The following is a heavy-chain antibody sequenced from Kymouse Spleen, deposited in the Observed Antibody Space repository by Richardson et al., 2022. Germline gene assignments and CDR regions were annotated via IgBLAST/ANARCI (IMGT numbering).Heavy chain of an antibody. CDR1: GFTFSSYG. CDR2: IWYDGSNK. Sequence: QVQLVESGGGVVQPGRSLRLSCAASGFTFSSYGMHWVRQAPGKGLEWVAVIWYDGSNKYYADSVKGRFTISRDNSKNTLYLQMNSLRAEDTAVYYCAREDTMVRGVIITFDPWGQGTLVTVSS. D-gene: IGHD3-10*01. V-gene: IGHV3-33*01. CDR3: AREDTMVRGVIITFDP. J-gene: IGHJ5*02.